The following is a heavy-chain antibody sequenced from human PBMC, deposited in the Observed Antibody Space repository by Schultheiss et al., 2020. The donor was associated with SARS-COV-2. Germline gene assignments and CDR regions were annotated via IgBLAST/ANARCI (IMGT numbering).Heavy chain of an antibody. V-gene: IGHV3-30*03. CDR3: ARGVLGYYFDY. D-gene: IGHD2-21*01. J-gene: IGHJ4*02. CDR2: ISYDGSNK. Sequence: GGSLRLSCSASGFTFSSYWMHWVRQAPGKGLEWVAVISYDGSNKYYADSVKGRFTISRDNSKNTLYLQMNSLRAEDTAVYYCARGVLGYYFDYWGQGTLVTVSS. CDR1: GFTFSSYW.